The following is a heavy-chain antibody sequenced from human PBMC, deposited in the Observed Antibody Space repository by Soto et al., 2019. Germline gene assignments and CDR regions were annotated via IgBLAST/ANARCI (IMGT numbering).Heavy chain of an antibody. D-gene: IGHD3-22*01. CDR2: INPNSGGT. CDR3: ARDTILTYYYDSSGYYEGGYYYYGMDV. V-gene: IGHV1-2*04. Sequence: ASMKVSCKASGYTFTGYYMHWVRQAPGQGLEWMGWINPNSGGTNYAQKFQGWVTMTRATSIRTAYMELSRLRSDETAVYYCARDTILTYYYDSSGYYEGGYYYYGMDVWGQGTTVTVSS. CDR1: GYTFTGYY. J-gene: IGHJ6*02.